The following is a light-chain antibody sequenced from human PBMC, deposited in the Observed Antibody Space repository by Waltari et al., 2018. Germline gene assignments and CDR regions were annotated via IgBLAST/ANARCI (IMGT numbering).Light chain of an antibody. J-gene: IGKJ3*01. Sequence: DIQLTQSPSLLSASVGDRGTITCRASQGISSYLAWYQQKPGKAPKLLIYAASTLQSGVPSRFSGSGSGTEFTLTIRSLQPEDFATYYCQQLNSYPRTFGPGTKVDIK. CDR3: QQLNSYPRT. V-gene: IGKV1-9*01. CDR1: QGISSY. CDR2: AAS.